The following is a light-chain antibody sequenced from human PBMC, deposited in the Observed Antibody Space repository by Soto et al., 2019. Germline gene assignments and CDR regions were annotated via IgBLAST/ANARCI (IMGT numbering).Light chain of an antibody. CDR2: GAS. V-gene: IGKV3-20*01. Sequence: ENVLTQSPGTLSLSPGERATLSFRSSQSVSSNFLAWYQQKPGQAPRLLIYGASNRATGIPDRFSGSGSGTDFTLTISRLEPEDFAVYYCQQYDSSPRTFGQGTKVDI. CDR1: QSVSSNF. J-gene: IGKJ1*01. CDR3: QQYDSSPRT.